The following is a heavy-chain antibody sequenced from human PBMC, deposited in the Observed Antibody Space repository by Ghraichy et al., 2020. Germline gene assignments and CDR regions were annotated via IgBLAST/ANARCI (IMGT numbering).Heavy chain of an antibody. CDR3: AKDPSYYYYDTNFDS. V-gene: IGHV3-23*01. CDR1: GFTFNNYA. J-gene: IGHJ4*02. Sequence: GESLRLSCAASGFTFNNYAMSWVRQAPGKGLEWVSSVRGSGDDTYYADSVKGRFTISRDNSKNTLYLQMNSLRAEDTAVYFCAKDPSYYYYDTNFDSWGQGTLVTVSS. D-gene: IGHD3-22*01. CDR2: VRGSGDDT.